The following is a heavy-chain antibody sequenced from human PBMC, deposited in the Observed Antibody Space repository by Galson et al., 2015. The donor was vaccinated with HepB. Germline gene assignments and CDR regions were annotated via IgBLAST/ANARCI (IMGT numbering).Heavy chain of an antibody. CDR1: GYSFSNYW. CDR2: IYPGDSDT. CDR3: ARRIGDPLSDYYYDIDV. V-gene: IGHV5-51*01. J-gene: IGHJ6*02. D-gene: IGHD3-3*01. Sequence: QSGAEVKKPGESLKISCKGSGYSFSNYWIGWVRQMPGKGLEWMGIIYPGDSDTRYSPSFQGQVTISADKSISTAYLQWSSLKASDTAMYYCARRIGDPLSDYYYDIDVWGQGTTVTVSS.